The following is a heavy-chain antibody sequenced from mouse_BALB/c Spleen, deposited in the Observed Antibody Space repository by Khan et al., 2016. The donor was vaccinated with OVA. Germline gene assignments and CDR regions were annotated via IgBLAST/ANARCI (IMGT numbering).Heavy chain of an antibody. D-gene: IGHD1-2*01. CDR3: ARQPYRHYNIIDY. Sequence: QVQLQQSGPGLVAPSQSLSLTCTISGFSLTNYGVHWVRQPPGQGLEWLVLMWNDGSTTYNSALKSRLTISKDNSKSQVFLKMNSLQTDDTAMYFCARQPYRHYNIIDYWGQGTSVTVSS. J-gene: IGHJ4*01. CDR1: GFSLTNYG. CDR2: MWNDGST. V-gene: IGHV2-6-1*01.